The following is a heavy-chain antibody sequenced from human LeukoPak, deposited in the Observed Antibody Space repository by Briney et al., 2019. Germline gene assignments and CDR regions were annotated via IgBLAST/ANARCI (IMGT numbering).Heavy chain of an antibody. CDR3: ARGGYDYVWGSYRYPRYFDY. CDR2: INHSGST. CDR1: GGSFSGYY. Sequence: PSETLSLTCAVYGGSFSGYYWSWIRQPPGKGLEWIGEINHSGSTNYNPSLKSRVTISVDTSKNQFSLKLSSVTAADTAVYYCARGGYDYVWGSYRYPRYFDYWGRGTLVTVSS. D-gene: IGHD3-16*02. V-gene: IGHV4-34*01. J-gene: IGHJ4*02.